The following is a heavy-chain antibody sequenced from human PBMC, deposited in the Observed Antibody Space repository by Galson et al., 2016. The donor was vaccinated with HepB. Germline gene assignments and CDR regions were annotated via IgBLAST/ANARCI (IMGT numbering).Heavy chain of an antibody. CDR3: AKDRYDIFTPLEY. CDR1: GFTFSSYA. D-gene: IGHD3-9*01. CDR2: ISATGGVT. V-gene: IGHV3-23*01. J-gene: IGHJ4*02. Sequence: SLRLSCAASGFTFSSYAMTWVRQAPGKGLEWVSGISATGGVTYYADSVKGRFTLSRDNPKNTLHLQMNSLRAEDTAIYYCAKDRYDIFTPLEYWGRGTLVTVSS.